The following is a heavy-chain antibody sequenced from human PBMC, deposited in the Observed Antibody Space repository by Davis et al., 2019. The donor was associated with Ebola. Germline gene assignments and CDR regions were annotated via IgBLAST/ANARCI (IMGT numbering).Heavy chain of an antibody. Sequence: MPSETLSLTCSVSGGSISSVGYYWNWIRQFPGKGLEWIGQIYYSGSTNYNPSLKGRVTISVDKSKSEFSLRLSSVTAADTAVYYCARDFYDSSGYLWYFDLWGRGTLVTVSS. V-gene: IGHV4-61*08. D-gene: IGHD3-22*01. CDR3: ARDFYDSSGYLWYFDL. J-gene: IGHJ2*01. CDR2: IYYSGST. CDR1: GGSISSVGYY.